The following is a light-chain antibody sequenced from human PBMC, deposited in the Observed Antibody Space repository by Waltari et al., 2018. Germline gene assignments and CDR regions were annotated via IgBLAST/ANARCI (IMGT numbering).Light chain of an antibody. Sequence: QLVLTQSPSASASLGASVKLTCTLSSGHTSNIVAWLQQQPETGPRYLMNVNGDGSHSQGDESPDRFSGSSSGAERYLTISSLQSEDEADYYCQTGGHGTWVFGGGTKLTVL. CDR2: VNGDGSH. CDR3: QTGGHGTWV. J-gene: IGLJ3*02. V-gene: IGLV4-69*01. CDR1: SGHTSNI.